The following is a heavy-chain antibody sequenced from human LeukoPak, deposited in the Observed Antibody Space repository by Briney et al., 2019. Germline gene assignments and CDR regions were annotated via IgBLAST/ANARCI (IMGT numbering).Heavy chain of an antibody. J-gene: IGHJ4*02. V-gene: IGHV3-21*01. Sequence: GRSLRLSCTASGFTFSSYSMNWVRQAPGKGLEWVSSISSSENYVYYADSVKGRFTISRDNAKNSLYLQMNSLRAEDTAVYYCARLQTRRYYYDSSGSDYWGQGTLVTVSS. D-gene: IGHD3-22*01. CDR1: GFTFSSYS. CDR2: ISSSENYV. CDR3: ARLQTRRYYYDSSGSDY.